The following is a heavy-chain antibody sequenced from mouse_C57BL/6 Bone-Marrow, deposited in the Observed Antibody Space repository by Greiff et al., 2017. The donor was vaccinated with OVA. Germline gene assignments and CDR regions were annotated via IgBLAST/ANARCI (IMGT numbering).Heavy chain of an antibody. Sequence: EVHLVESGPGLVKPSQTVFLTCTVTGISITTGNYRWSWIRQFPGNKLEWIGYIYYSGTITYNPSLPSRTTITRDTPKNQFFLEMNSLTAEDTATYYCARDRGYYGNYSFAYWGQGTLVTVSA. CDR3: ARDRGYYGNYSFAY. J-gene: IGHJ3*01. CDR2: IYYSGTI. D-gene: IGHD2-1*01. CDR1: GISITTGNYR. V-gene: IGHV3-5*01.